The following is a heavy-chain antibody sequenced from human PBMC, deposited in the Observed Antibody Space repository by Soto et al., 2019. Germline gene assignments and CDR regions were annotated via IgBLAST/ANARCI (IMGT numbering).Heavy chain of an antibody. Sequence: ESGGGVVQPGRSLRLSCAASGFTFSSYAMHWVRQAPGKGLEWVAVISYDGSNKYYADSVKGRFTISRDNSKNTLYLQMNSLRAEDTAVYYCARDRGYCSSTSCYSSGGGMDVWGQGTTVTVSS. V-gene: IGHV3-30-3*01. D-gene: IGHD2-2*01. CDR3: ARDRGYCSSTSCYSSGGGMDV. J-gene: IGHJ6*02. CDR1: GFTFSSYA. CDR2: ISYDGSNK.